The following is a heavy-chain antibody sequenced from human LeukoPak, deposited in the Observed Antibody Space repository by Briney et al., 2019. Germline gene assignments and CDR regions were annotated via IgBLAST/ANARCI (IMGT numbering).Heavy chain of an antibody. CDR3: AKAGGIYYPDHFDP. CDR2: IQYDGSHK. CDR1: GFTFSSYG. V-gene: IGHV3-30*02. J-gene: IGHJ5*02. D-gene: IGHD1-26*01. Sequence: GGSLRLSCAASGFTFSSYGMHWVCQAPGKGLEWVSFIQYDGSHKYYADSVKGRFTISRDNSKNTLFLQMNSLRGEDTAVYFCAKAGGIYYPDHFDPWGQGTLVTVSS.